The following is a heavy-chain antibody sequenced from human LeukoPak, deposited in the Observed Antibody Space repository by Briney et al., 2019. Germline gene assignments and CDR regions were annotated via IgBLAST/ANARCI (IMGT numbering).Heavy chain of an antibody. J-gene: IGHJ4*02. V-gene: IGHV1-2*02. Sequence: ASVKVSCKASGYTFTGYYMHWVRQALGQGLEWMGWINPNSGGTNYAQKFQGRVTMTRDTSISTAYMELSRLRSDDTAVYYCARDDGSGSFYFDYWGQGTLVTVSS. CDR1: GYTFTGYY. CDR3: ARDDGSGSFYFDY. CDR2: INPNSGGT. D-gene: IGHD1-26*01.